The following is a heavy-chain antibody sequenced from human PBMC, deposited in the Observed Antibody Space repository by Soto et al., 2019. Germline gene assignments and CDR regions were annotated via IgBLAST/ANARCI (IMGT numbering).Heavy chain of an antibody. J-gene: IGHJ3*02. D-gene: IGHD6-19*01. CDR1: GFTFSSYA. V-gene: IGHV3-23*01. CDR3: AKVEEQWLVRRGAFDI. CDR2: ISDTGGNR. Sequence: EVQLLESGGGLVQPGESLRLSCAASGFTFSSYAMSWVRQAPGKGLEWVSVISDTGGNRYYADSVKGRFTISRDNSKNTLYLQMNSLRVEDTAVYYCAKVEEQWLVRRGAFDIWGQGTMVTVSS.